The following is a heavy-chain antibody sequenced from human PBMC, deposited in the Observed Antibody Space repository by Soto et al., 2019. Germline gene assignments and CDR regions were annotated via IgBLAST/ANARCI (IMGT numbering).Heavy chain of an antibody. CDR3: ARDEDGSYYRVAFDI. CDR1: GFTFSNAW. CDR2: IKSKTDGGTT. D-gene: IGHD1-26*01. Sequence: KPGGSLRLSCAASGFTFSNAWMNWVRQAPGKGLEWVGRIKSKTDGGTTDYAAPVKGRFTISRDNAKNSLYLQMNSLRAEDTAVYYCARDEDGSYYRVAFDIWGQGTMVTVSS. J-gene: IGHJ3*02. V-gene: IGHV3-15*07.